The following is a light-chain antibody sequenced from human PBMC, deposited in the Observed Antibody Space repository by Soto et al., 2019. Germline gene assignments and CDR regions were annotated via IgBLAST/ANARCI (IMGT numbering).Light chain of an antibody. CDR3: QQSYSVLS. V-gene: IGKV1-39*01. Sequence: DIQMTQSPSSLSASVGDRVTITCRASQSITTFLNWYQQKPGKAPNLLIYAASSLQSGVPSRFSGSGSGTDFTLTIRSLQPEDFATYYCQQSYSVLSFGQGTRLEIK. CDR1: QSITTF. J-gene: IGKJ5*01. CDR2: AAS.